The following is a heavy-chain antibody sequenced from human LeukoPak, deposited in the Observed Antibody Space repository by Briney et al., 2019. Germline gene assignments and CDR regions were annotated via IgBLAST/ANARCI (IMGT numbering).Heavy chain of an antibody. CDR1: GYTFTGYY. V-gene: IGHV1-2*02. CDR3: ARTGAAAGTWFDP. J-gene: IGHJ5*02. Sequence: ASVKVSCKASGYTFTGYYMHWVRQAPGQGLEWMEWINPNSGGTDYAQKFQGRVTMTRDTSISTAYLELSRLRSDDTAVYYCARTGAAAGTWFDPWGQGTLVTVSS. CDR2: INPNSGGT. D-gene: IGHD6-13*01.